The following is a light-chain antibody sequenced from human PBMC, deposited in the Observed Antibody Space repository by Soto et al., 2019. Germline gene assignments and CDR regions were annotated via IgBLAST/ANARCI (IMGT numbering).Light chain of an antibody. V-gene: IGKV3-15*01. CDR3: QQYNDWPPFT. Sequence: EVVMTQSPATLSVSPGERATLSCRASQSIGSDLAWYQRKPGQAPRLLIFGASTRAAGIPARFSGSGSGTDFTITISSLQSEDFAVYYCQQYNDWPPFTFGQGTKLEIK. J-gene: IGKJ2*01. CDR1: QSIGSD. CDR2: GAS.